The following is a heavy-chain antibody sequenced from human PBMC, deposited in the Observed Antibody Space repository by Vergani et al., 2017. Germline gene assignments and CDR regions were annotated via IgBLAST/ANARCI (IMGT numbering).Heavy chain of an antibody. Sequence: QLQLQESGPGLVKPSETLSLTCTVSGGSISSSSYYWGWIRQPPGKGLEWIGSIYYSGSTYYNPSLKSRVTISVDTSKNQFSLKLSSVTAADTAVYYCERHPYYDVWSGYLKPYYYYGMDVWGQGTTVTVSS. V-gene: IGHV4-39*01. CDR2: IYYSGST. J-gene: IGHJ6*02. CDR1: GGSISSSSYY. CDR3: ERHPYYDVWSGYLKPYYYYGMDV. D-gene: IGHD3-3*01.